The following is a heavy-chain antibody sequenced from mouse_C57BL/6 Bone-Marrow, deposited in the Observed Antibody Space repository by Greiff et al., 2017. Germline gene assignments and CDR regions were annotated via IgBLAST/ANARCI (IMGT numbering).Heavy chain of an antibody. V-gene: IGHV14-4*01. Sequence: VQLKQSGAELVRPGASVKLSCTASGFNIKDDYMHWVQQRPEQGLEWIGWIDPENCDTEYASKFPGQATITADTSSNTAYLQLSSLTSEDTAVYYCTTRITPVVGTDYLDCWGHGTTLTVSS. CDR1: GFNIKDDY. D-gene: IGHD1-1*01. CDR3: TTRITPVVGTDYLDC. J-gene: IGHJ2*01. CDR2: IDPENCDT.